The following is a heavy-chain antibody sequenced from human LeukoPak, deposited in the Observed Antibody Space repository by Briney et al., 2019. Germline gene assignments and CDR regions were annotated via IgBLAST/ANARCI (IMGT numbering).Heavy chain of an antibody. CDR3: ARTEGRLLWFGELSPFDY. V-gene: IGHV4-59*01. CDR2: IYYSGST. D-gene: IGHD3-10*01. Sequence: SETLSLTCTVSGDSISSYYWSWIRQPPGKGLEWIGYIYYSGSTNYNPSLKSRVTISVDTSKNQFSLKLSSVTAADTAVYYCARTEGRLLWFGELSPFDYWGQGTLVTVSS. J-gene: IGHJ4*02. CDR1: GDSISSYY.